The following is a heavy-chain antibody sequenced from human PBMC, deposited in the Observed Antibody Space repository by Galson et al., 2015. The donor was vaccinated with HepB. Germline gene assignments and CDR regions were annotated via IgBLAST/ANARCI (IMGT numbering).Heavy chain of an antibody. V-gene: IGHV4-61*01. CDR1: GTSVSSGTYY. CDR3: ARVGYYDSIGYED. D-gene: IGHD3-22*01. J-gene: IGHJ1*01. CDR2: IYYSGST. Sequence: TLSLTCTVSGTSVSSGTYYWTWFRQPPGKRPEWIGYIYYSGSTNYNPSLKSRVTILIDTSKNRFSLKLSSMTAADTAVYFCARVGYYDSIGYEDWGQGTLVIVSS.